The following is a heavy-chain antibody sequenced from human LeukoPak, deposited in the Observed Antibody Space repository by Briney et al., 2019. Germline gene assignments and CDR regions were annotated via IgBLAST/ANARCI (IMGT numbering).Heavy chain of an antibody. Sequence: GGSLRLSCAASGFIVSSNYMNWVRQAPGKGLEWVSVIYSGGSTYYADSVKGRFTISRDNSKNTLYLQMNSLRAEDTAVYYCARDRRSSGWYFDYWGQGTLVTVSS. CDR2: IYSGGST. V-gene: IGHV3-53*05. CDR3: ARDRRSSGWYFDY. J-gene: IGHJ4*02. D-gene: IGHD6-19*01. CDR1: GFIVSSNY.